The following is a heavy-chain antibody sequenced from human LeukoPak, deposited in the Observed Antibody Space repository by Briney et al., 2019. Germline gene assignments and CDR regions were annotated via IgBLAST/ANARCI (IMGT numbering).Heavy chain of an antibody. CDR2: ISSSSSYI. Sequence: GGSLRLSCAASGFTFSSYSMNWVRQAPGKGLEWVSSISSSSSYIYYADSVKGRFTISRDNAKNSLYLQMNSLRAEDTAVYYCARVGGSYCSTTNCIPPSLDVWGQGTTVTVSS. D-gene: IGHD2-2*01. CDR1: GFTFSSYS. J-gene: IGHJ6*02. CDR3: ARVGGSYCSTTNCIPPSLDV. V-gene: IGHV3-21*01.